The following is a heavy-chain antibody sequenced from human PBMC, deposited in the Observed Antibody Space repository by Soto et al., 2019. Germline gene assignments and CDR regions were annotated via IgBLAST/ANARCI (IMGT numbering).Heavy chain of an antibody. CDR3: PRSQGSSTSLEIYYYYYYGMDV. CDR1: GGTFGSYA. V-gene: IGHV1-69*01. J-gene: IGHJ6*02. CDR2: IIPIPGTA. D-gene: IGHD2-2*01. Sequence: QVQLVQSGAEVKKPGSSVKVSCKASGGTFGSYAISWVRQAPGQGLEWMGGIIPIPGTANYAQKFQGRVTIAADESTSTAYMELSRLRSEDTAVYYCPRSQGSSTSLEIYYYYYYGMDVWGQGTTVTVSS.